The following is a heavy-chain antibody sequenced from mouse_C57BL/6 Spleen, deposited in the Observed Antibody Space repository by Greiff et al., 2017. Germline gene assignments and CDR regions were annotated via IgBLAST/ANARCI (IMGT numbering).Heavy chain of an antibody. Sequence: EVQLVESGPELVKPGASVKISCKASGDSFTGYYMNWVKQSPEKSLEWIGEINPSTGGTTYKQKFKAKATLTIDKSSSTAYMQLKSLTSEDSAVYYCARGDNWGQGTTLTVSS. CDR2: INPSTGGT. V-gene: IGHV1-42*01. CDR3: ARGDN. CDR1: GDSFTGYY. J-gene: IGHJ2*01.